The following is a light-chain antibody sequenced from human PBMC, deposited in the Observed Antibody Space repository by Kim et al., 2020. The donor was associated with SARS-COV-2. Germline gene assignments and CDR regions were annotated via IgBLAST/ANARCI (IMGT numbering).Light chain of an antibody. V-gene: IGLV2-14*04. Sequence: LSITISCTGTSSDVGGYNYVSWYQQHPGKAPKLMIYDVSKRPSGVSNRFSGSKSGNTASLTISGLQAEDEADYYCSSYTSSSTLVFGGGTQLTVL. CDR3: SSYTSSSTLV. CDR1: SSDVGGYNY. CDR2: DVS. J-gene: IGLJ2*01.